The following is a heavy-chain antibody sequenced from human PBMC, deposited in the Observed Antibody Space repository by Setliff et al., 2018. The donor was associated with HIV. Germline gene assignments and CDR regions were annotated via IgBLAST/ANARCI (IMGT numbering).Heavy chain of an antibody. CDR2: VYDSGST. CDR3: ARDSVYYDGTLSYYYYMDV. J-gene: IGHJ6*03. Sequence: PSETLSLTCAVYGGSFSDYHWSWIRQAPRKRLEWIGEVYDSGSTNYNPSLKSRVTVTVDTSKNQFSLNLRSVTAADSAVYYCARDSVYYDGTLSYYYYMDVWGKGTAVTVSS. D-gene: IGHD3-22*01. V-gene: IGHV4-34*01. CDR1: GGSFSDYH.